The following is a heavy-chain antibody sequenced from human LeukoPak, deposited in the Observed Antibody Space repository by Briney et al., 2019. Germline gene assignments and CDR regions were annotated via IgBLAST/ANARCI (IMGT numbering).Heavy chain of an antibody. CDR2: ISYDGSNK. V-gene: IGHV3-30*03. Sequence: PGRSLRLSCVASGFTFSSYGMHWVRQAPGKGLEWVAVISYDGSNKYYADSVKGRFTISRDNSKNTLYLQMNSLRAEDTAVYYCASMDVWGQGTTVTVSS. CDR3: ASMDV. CDR1: GFTFSSYG. J-gene: IGHJ6*02.